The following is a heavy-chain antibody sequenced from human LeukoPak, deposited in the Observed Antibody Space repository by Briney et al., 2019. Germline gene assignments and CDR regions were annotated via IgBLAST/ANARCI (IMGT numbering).Heavy chain of an antibody. D-gene: IGHD6-6*01. CDR2: MYYSGST. V-gene: IGHV4-39*01. CDR1: GGSLTSSSYY. CDR3: ALAYSSSDAFDI. J-gene: IGHJ3*02. Sequence: SETLSLTCTVSGGSLTSSSYYWGWIRQSPGKGLEWIGSMYYSGSTFYNPSFKSRATISQDTSKNQFSLKLSSVTAADTAVYYCALAYSSSDAFDIWGQGTMVTVSS.